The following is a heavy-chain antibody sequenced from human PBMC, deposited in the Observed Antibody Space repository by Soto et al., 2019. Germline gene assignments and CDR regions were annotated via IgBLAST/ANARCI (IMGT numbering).Heavy chain of an antibody. J-gene: IGHJ4*02. D-gene: IGHD6-19*01. V-gene: IGHV3-23*01. Sequence: VGSLRLSCAASGFTFSTYAMTWVGQAPGKGLEWVSSVSGSGDSTYYADSVKGRFTISRDNSKNTLYLQMNSLRADDTAVYFCAKHPGTPVAGEFDYWGRGTLVTVSS. CDR2: VSGSGDST. CDR1: GFTFSTYA. CDR3: AKHPGTPVAGEFDY.